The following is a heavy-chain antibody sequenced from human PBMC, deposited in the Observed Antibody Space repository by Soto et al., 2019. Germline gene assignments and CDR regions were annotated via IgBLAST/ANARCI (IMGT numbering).Heavy chain of an antibody. CDR1: GFTFSSYA. D-gene: IGHD2-2*01. Sequence: PGGSLRLSCAASGFTFSSYAMHWVRQAPGKGLEWVADISYDGSNKYYADSVKGRFTISRDNSKNTLYLQMNSLRAEDTAVYYCARGRVAAVNYFDYWGQGTLVTVSS. V-gene: IGHV3-30-3*01. CDR2: ISYDGSNK. J-gene: IGHJ4*02. CDR3: ARGRVAAVNYFDY.